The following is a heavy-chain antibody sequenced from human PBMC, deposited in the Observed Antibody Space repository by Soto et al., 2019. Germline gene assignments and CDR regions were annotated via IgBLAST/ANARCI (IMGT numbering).Heavy chain of an antibody. V-gene: IGHV4-31*03. Sequence: VQLQESGPGLVRPSQTLSLTCTVSGASISSGGYYWTWIRQHPGKGLEWIGYIYYSGSTYYNPSLRSRVTISVDTSSDQFSLKLTSVTAADTAVYYCARTGVSALYYGMDVWGQGTTVTVAS. CDR2: IYYSGST. D-gene: IGHD3-9*01. CDR1: GASISSGGYY. CDR3: ARTGVSALYYGMDV. J-gene: IGHJ6*02.